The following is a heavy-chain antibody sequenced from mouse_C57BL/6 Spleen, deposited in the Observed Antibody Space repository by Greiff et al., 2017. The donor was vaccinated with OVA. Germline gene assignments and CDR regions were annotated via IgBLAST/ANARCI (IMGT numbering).Heavy chain of an antibody. Sequence: QVQLQQSGAELVRPGASVTLSCKASGYTFTDYEMHWVKQTPVHGLEWIGAIDPETGGTAYNQKFKGKAILTADKSSSTAYMELRSLTSEDSAVYYCTRIWLLRGFAYWGQGTLVTVSA. CDR1: GYTFTDYE. V-gene: IGHV1-15*01. J-gene: IGHJ3*01. CDR3: TRIWLLRGFAY. D-gene: IGHD2-3*01. CDR2: IDPETGGT.